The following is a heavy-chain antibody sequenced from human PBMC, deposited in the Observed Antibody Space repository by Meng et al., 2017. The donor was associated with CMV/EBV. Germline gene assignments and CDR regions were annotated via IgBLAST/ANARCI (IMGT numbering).Heavy chain of an antibody. Sequence: GGSLRLSCAASGFTFSSYAMSWVRQAPGKGLEWVSAISGSGGSTYYADSVKGRFTISRDNSKNTLYLQMNGLRAEDTAVYYCAKDLGVYSSSSIDYWGQGTLVTVSS. J-gene: IGHJ4*02. CDR2: ISGSGGST. D-gene: IGHD6-6*01. V-gene: IGHV3-23*01. CDR1: GFTFSSYA. CDR3: AKDLGVYSSSSIDY.